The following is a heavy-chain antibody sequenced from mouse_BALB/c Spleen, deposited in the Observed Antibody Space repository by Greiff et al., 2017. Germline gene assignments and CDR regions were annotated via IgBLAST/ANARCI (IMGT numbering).Heavy chain of an antibody. CDR1: GYSITSDYA. Sequence: VQLKDSGPGLVKPSQSLSLTCTVTGYSITSDYAWNWIRQFPGNKLEWMGYISYSGSTSYNPSLKSRISITRDTSKNQFFLQLNSVTTEDTATYYCAVYYDYPYAMDYWGQGTSVTVSS. CDR3: AVYYDYPYAMDY. J-gene: IGHJ4*01. D-gene: IGHD2-4*01. CDR2: ISYSGST. V-gene: IGHV3-2*02.